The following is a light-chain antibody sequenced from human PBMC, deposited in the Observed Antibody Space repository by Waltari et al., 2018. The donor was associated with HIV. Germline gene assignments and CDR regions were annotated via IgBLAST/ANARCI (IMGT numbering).Light chain of an antibody. CDR3: QQYYTNPRT. CDR1: QSVLYSPNNKNY. CDR2: WAS. Sequence: DIVMTQSPDSLAVSLGERATINCKSRQSVLYSPNNKNYLAWYQQKPGQPPKLLIYWASTRESGVPDRFSGSGSGTDFTLTISSLQAEDVAVYYCQQYYTNPRTFGQGTKVEIK. J-gene: IGKJ1*01. V-gene: IGKV4-1*01.